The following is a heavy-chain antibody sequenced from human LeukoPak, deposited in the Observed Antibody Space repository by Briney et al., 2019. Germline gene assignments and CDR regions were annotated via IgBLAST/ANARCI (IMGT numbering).Heavy chain of an antibody. CDR1: GFTVSSNY. CDR2: IYSGGST. CDR3: ARAAAYGDYVYGGFDY. J-gene: IGHJ4*02. Sequence: PGGSLRLSCAASGFTVSSNYMSWVRQAPGKGLEWVSVIYSGGSTYYADSVKGRFTISRDNSKNTLYLQMNSLRAEDTAVYYCARAAAYGDYVYGGFDYWGQGTLVTVSS. D-gene: IGHD4-17*01. V-gene: IGHV3-66*01.